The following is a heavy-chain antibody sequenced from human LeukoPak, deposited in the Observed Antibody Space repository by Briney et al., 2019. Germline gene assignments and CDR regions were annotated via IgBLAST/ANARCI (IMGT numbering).Heavy chain of an antibody. V-gene: IGHV3-7*01. Sequence: PGGSLRLSCAASGFTLSSYWMSWVRLAPGKGLEWVANVKQDGSEKCYVDSVKGRFTISRDNAKNSLFLQMNSLRAEDTAVYYCARALDTSSSRYQPFEYWGQGTLVTVSS. CDR1: GFTLSSYW. J-gene: IGHJ4*02. CDR3: ARALDTSSSRYQPFEY. CDR2: VKQDGSEK. D-gene: IGHD2-2*01.